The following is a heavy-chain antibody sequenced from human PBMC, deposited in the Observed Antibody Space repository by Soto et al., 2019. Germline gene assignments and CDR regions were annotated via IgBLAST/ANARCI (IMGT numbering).Heavy chain of an antibody. D-gene: IGHD4-4*01. Sequence: SVKVSCKASGYTFSTYTITWVRQAPGQGLEWMGRIIPIIGIINYAQKFQGRVTISADKFTGTAYMELTGLRSDDTAVYYCAGDPDSHYNDSHASSYPWGQGTLVTVSS. V-gene: IGHV1-69*04. CDR2: IIPIIGII. CDR1: GYTFSTYT. J-gene: IGHJ5*02. CDR3: AGDPDSHYNDSHASSYP.